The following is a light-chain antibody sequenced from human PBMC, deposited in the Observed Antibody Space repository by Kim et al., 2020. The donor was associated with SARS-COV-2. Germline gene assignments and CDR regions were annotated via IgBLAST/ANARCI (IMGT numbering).Light chain of an antibody. CDR2: GAS. V-gene: IGKV1-27*01. CDR3: QKYNSAPWT. Sequence: DIQMAQSPSSLSASVGDRVTITCRASQGISNSLAWYRQKPGKVPMLLIYGASTLRSGVPSRFRGSGSGTDFTLTISSLQPEDAATYYCQKYNSAPWTFGQGTKVEI. CDR1: QGISNS. J-gene: IGKJ1*01.